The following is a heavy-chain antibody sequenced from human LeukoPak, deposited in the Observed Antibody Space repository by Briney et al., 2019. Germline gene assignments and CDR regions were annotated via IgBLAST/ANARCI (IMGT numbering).Heavy chain of an antibody. CDR2: INPNSGST. CDR1: GYTFTGYY. CDR3: ARDLRRSGSYYYYYYYYMDV. V-gene: IGHV1-2*02. J-gene: IGHJ6*03. Sequence: ASVKVSCKASGYTFTGYYMHWVRQAPGQGLEWMGWINPNSGSTNYAQKFQGRVTMTRDTSISTAYMELSRLRSDDTAVYYCARDLRRSGSYYYYYYYYMDVWGKGTTVTVSS. D-gene: IGHD1-26*01.